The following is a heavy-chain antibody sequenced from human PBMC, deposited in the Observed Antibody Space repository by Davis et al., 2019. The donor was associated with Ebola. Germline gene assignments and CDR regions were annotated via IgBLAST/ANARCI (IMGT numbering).Heavy chain of an antibody. D-gene: IGHD3-10*01. J-gene: IGHJ4*02. CDR1: GDSVSSHSAA. Sequence: QTPSLTCAISGDSVSSHSAAWNSTRQSPSRGLEWLGRTYYRSKWFVDYAVSVKSRITINPDTSKNQFSLQLTSVTPEDTAVYYCAQEFCSHSGSYCTYFDRWGQGTLVTVSS. CDR2: TYYRSKWFV. CDR3: AQEFCSHSGSYCTYFDR. V-gene: IGHV6-1*01.